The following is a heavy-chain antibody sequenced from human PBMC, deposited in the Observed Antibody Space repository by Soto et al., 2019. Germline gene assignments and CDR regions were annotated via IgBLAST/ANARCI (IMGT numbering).Heavy chain of an antibody. CDR1: RFPFNTTD. D-gene: IGHD3-10*01. Sequence: GSLRISCAASRFPFNTTDMSGVRQAPGKGLEWVGTISCSGGTTYYTDSVNGRFTISRDNSKNTLYLQTNSLRADDTAIYYCAKNSGWFNTWGHGTLVTGSS. CDR2: ISCSGGTT. CDR3: AKNSGWFNT. V-gene: IGHV3-23*01. J-gene: IGHJ5*01.